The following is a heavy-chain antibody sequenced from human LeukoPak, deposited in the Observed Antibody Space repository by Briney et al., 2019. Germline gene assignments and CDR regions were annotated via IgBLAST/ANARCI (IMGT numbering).Heavy chain of an antibody. J-gene: IGHJ4*02. D-gene: IGHD1-1*01. CDR2: IWYDGSNK. CDR3: ARETTLGPFDY. V-gene: IGHV3-33*01. CDR1: GFTFSSYG. Sequence: PGGSLRLSCAASGFTFSSYGMHWVRQAPGKGLEWVAVIWYDGSNKYYADSVKGRFTIPRDNSKNTLYLQMNSLRAEDTAVYYCARETTLGPFDYWGQGTLVTVSS.